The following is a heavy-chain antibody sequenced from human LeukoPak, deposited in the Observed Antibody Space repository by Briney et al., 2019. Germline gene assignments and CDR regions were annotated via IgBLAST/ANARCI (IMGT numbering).Heavy chain of an antibody. CDR2: ISYDGSNK. J-gene: IGHJ4*02. D-gene: IGHD4-17*01. V-gene: IGHV3-30-3*01. CDR3: AKALTGDYSFDY. Sequence: GGSLRLSCAASGFTFSSYAMHWVRQAPGKGLEWVAVISYDGSNKYYADSVKGRFTISRDNSKNTLYLQMNSLRAEDTAVYYCAKALTGDYSFDYWGQGTLVTVSS. CDR1: GFTFSSYA.